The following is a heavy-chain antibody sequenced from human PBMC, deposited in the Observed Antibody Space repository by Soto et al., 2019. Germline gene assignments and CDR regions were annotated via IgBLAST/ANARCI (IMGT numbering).Heavy chain of an antibody. Sequence: QVQLVESGGGVVQPGRSLRLSCAASGFTFSSYGMHWVRQAPGKGLEWVAVIWYDGSNKYYADSVKGRFTISRDNSKNTLYLQMNSLRAEDTAVYYCARAIRCSSTSCSYPVDYWGQGTLVTVSS. J-gene: IGHJ4*02. CDR2: IWYDGSNK. D-gene: IGHD2-2*01. CDR3: ARAIRCSSTSCSYPVDY. CDR1: GFTFSSYG. V-gene: IGHV3-33*01.